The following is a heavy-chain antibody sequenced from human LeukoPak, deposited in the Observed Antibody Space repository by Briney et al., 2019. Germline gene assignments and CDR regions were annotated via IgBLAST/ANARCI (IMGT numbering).Heavy chain of an antibody. D-gene: IGHD3-10*01. V-gene: IGHV4-39*01. Sequence: PSETLSLTCTVSGGSISSSNYFWSWIRPPPGQELEWIASINYGGTTYYNPSLKGRVTISVDTSKNQFSLRLTSVTAADTAVYLCARYVVYGSGKYYFDYWGQGSLVSVSS. CDR1: GGSISSSNYF. CDR3: ARYVVYGSGKYYFDY. CDR2: INYGGTT. J-gene: IGHJ4*02.